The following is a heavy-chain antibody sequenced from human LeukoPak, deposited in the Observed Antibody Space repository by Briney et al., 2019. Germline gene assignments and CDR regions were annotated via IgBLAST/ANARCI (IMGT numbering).Heavy chain of an antibody. D-gene: IGHD3-22*01. Sequence: GGSLRLSCAASGFTFSNYWMSWVRQAPGKGLEWVSAISGNGGSTNYADSVKGRFTISRDNSKNTLYLQMNSLRAEDTAVYYCAKGGYYPDSWGQGTLVTVSS. CDR3: AKGGYYPDS. CDR2: ISGNGGST. J-gene: IGHJ4*02. V-gene: IGHV3-23*01. CDR1: GFTFSNYW.